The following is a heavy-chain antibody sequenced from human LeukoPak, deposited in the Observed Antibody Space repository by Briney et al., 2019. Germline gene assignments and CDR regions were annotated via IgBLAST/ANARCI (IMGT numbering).Heavy chain of an antibody. D-gene: IGHD3-16*02. V-gene: IGHV5-51*01. CDR2: IYPGDSDT. J-gene: IGHJ4*02. CDR3: ARLRMITFGGVIAATD. Sequence: GESLKISCKGSGYSFTSYWIGWVRQMPGKGLEWMGIIYPGDSDTRYSPSFQGQVTISADKSISTAYLQWSSLKASDTAMYYCARLRMITFGGVIAATDRGQGTLVTVSS. CDR1: GYSFTSYW.